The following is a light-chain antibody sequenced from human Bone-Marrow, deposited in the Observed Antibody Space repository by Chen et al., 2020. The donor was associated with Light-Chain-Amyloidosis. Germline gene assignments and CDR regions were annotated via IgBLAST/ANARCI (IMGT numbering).Light chain of an antibody. V-gene: IGKV1-33*01. Sequence: DIQMTQSPSSLSASVGDRVTITCQASQDISRFLNWYQQKPGKAPNLLIYDVYKLETGVQPRFSGSGSGKHFTLTITSLQPEDIATYYCQQYDHFLSFGGGTKVEVK. CDR3: QQYDHFLS. CDR2: DVY. CDR1: QDISRF. J-gene: IGKJ4*01.